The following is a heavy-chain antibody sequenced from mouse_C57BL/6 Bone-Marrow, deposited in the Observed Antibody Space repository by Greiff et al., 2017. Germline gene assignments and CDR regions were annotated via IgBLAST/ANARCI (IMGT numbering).Heavy chain of an antibody. D-gene: IGHD3-3*01. CDR3: ARSGSNLWDREFFMDY. V-gene: IGHV1-75*01. CDR2: IFPGSGST. CDR1: GYTFTDYY. Sequence: VQLQQSGPELVKPGASVKISCKASGYTFTDYYINWVKQRPGQGLEWIGWIFPGSGSTYYTEKFKGKATLTVDKSSSTAYMLLSSLTSEDSAVYFGARSGSNLWDREFFMDYWGQGTTLTGSS. J-gene: IGHJ2*01.